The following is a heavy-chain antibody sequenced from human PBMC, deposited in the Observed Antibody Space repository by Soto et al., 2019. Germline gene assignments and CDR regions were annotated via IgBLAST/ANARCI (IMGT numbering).Heavy chain of an antibody. CDR1: GFTFSTYA. CDR2: ISYNGAAT. CDR3: AKGSTTYTSHYNYIDV. Sequence: GGSLRLSCEASGFTFSTYAMSWVRQAPGKGLEWVSTISYNGAATYYADSVKGRFIISRDNSMNTLHLQMNSLSAEDTAVYYCAKGSTTYTSHYNYIDVWGKGATVTVSS. J-gene: IGHJ6*03. V-gene: IGHV3-23*01. D-gene: IGHD6-19*01.